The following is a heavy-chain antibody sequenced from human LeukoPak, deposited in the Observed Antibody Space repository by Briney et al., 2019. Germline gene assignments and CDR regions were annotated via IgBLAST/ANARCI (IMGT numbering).Heavy chain of an antibody. CDR1: GYSFTSYW. V-gene: IGHV5-10-1*01. CDR2: IDPSDSYT. J-gene: IGHJ4*02. CDR3: ARHNTAMVAFDY. Sequence: GESLKISCTGSGYSFTSYWISWVCQMPGKGLEWMGRIDPSDSYTNYSPSFQGHVTISADKSISTAYLQWSSLKASDTAMYYCARHNTAMVAFDYWGQGTLVTVSS. D-gene: IGHD5-18*01.